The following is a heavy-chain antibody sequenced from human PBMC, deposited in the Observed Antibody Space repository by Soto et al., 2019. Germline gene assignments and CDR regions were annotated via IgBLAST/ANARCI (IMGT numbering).Heavy chain of an antibody. V-gene: IGHV4-39*01. Sequence: QLQLQESGPGLVKPSETLSLTCTVSGCSITSISYYWGWIRQPPGKGLEWIGNIYYSGSTYYNPSCKTRVTISVDTYKNQFSLKLRSVTAADAAVYYCMLGSGWKAFDYWGQGTLGTVSS. CDR1: GCSITSISYY. J-gene: IGHJ4*02. CDR2: IYYSGST. CDR3: MLGSGWKAFDY. D-gene: IGHD3-22*01.